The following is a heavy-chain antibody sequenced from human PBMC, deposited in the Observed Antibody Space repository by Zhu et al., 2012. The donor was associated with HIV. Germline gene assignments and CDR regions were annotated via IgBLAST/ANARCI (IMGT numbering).Heavy chain of an antibody. V-gene: IGHV4-39*02. CDR1: GGSISDNNYY. CDR2: IHYTGSI. J-gene: IGHJ5*02. D-gene: IGHD6-13*01. CDR3: ARPRAAAGTRWFDP. Sequence: QVQLQESGPGLVKTSETLSLNCAVSGGSISDNNYYWGWIRQPPGKGLEWIGSIHYTGSIYYNPSLKSRVTISVDTSKNHLSLKLGSVTAADTAVYYCARPRAAAGTRWFDPWGQGILVTVSS.